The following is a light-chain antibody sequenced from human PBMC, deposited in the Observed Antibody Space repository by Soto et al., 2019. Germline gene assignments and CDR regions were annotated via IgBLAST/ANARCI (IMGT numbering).Light chain of an antibody. CDR1: QSISNW. J-gene: IGKJ1*01. Sequence: DIQMTQSPSTLSASVGDRVTITCRASQSISNWSAWHQQKPGKAPKRLIYKASTLESGVPSRFSGSGSGTEFTLNISSLQPDDFATYYCQQYDTYSSTFGQGTKVDIK. V-gene: IGKV1-5*03. CDR3: QQYDTYSST. CDR2: KAS.